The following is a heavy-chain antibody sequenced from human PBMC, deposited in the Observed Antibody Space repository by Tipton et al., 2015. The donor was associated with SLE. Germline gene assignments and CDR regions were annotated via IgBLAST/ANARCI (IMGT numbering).Heavy chain of an antibody. Sequence: TLSLTCTVSGGSISRGSYYWSWIRQPPGRGLEWIGEINHSGRTNYKSSLKSRVTISVDTSKNQFSLKLSSVTAADTAVYYCARGIGAFDIWGQGTMVTVSS. CDR1: GGSISRGSYY. J-gene: IGHJ3*02. CDR2: INHSGRT. V-gene: IGHV4-39*07. CDR3: ARGIGAFDI.